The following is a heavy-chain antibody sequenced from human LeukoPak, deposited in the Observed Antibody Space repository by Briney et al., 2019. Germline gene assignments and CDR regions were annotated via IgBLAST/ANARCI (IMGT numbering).Heavy chain of an antibody. CDR2: ISYDGSNK. J-gene: IGHJ4*02. D-gene: IGHD2-15*01. CDR3: AKDEKDITSWYFDY. CDR1: GFTFSSYA. V-gene: IGHV3-30-3*02. Sequence: GRSLRLSCAASGFTFSSYAMHWVRQAPGKGLEWVAVISYDGSNKYYADSVKGRFTISRDNSRNTMYLQMNSLRAVDTALYYCAKDEKDITSWYFDYWGQGTLVTVSS.